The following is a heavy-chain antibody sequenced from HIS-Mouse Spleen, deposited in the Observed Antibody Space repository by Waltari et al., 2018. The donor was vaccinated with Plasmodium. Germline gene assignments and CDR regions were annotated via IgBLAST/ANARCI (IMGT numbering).Heavy chain of an antibody. CDR1: GFTFSSYA. V-gene: IGHV3-30-3*01. J-gene: IGHJ4*02. CDR3: ARGSRGLYSGSYFDY. D-gene: IGHD1-26*01. CDR2: ISYDGSNK. Sequence: QVQLVESGGGVVQPGRSLRLSCAASGFTFSSYAMHWVRQAPGKGLEWVAVISYDGSNKYYADSVKGRFTISRDNSKNTLYLQMNSLRAEETALYYWARGSRGLYSGSYFDYWGQGTLVTVSS.